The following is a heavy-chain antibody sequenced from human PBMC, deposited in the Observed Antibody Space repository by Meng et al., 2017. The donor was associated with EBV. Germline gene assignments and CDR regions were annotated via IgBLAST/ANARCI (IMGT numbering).Heavy chain of an antibody. CDR3: ARVGIAVAGTEDY. J-gene: IGHJ4*02. D-gene: IGHD6-19*01. Sequence: QVQLGQGGDDVKRHGRPLPVSCKAPGYTVLSYNVTWVRQDPGQGRKGLGRINPNSGGKNYAQKFQGRVTMTRNKSISTAHMELSMIRTDDTAVYYCARVGIAVAGTEDYWGQGTLVTVSS. CDR1: GYTVLSYN. V-gene: IGHV1-2*06. CDR2: INPNSGGK.